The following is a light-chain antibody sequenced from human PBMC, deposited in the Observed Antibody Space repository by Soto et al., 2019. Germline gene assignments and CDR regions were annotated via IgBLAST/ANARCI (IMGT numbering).Light chain of an antibody. CDR1: RRDVGDSNF. V-gene: IGLV2-14*01. CDR2: EVN. Sequence: QSVLTQPASVSGSPGQSVSISCPGPRRDVGDSNFISWYQHSPGKAPRLLIYEVNNRPSGVSKRCSGSKAGNTASLTISGLLDDDEADYFCASFRSGTILVFGSGTKVTVL. CDR3: ASFRSGTILV. J-gene: IGLJ1*01.